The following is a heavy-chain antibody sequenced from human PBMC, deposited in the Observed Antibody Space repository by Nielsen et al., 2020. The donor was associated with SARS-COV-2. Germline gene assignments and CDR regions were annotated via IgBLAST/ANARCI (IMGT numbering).Heavy chain of an antibody. CDR2: IWYDGSNK. CDR3: ARDLRHIVVVTASSYYYYGMDV. J-gene: IGHJ6*02. V-gene: IGHV3-33*01. D-gene: IGHD2-21*02. Sequence: GGSLRLSCAASGFTFSSYGMHWVRQAPGKGLEWVAVIWYDGSNKYYADSVKGRFTISRDNSKNTLYLQMNSLRAEDTAVYYCARDLRHIVVVTASSYYYYGMDVWGQGTTVTVSS. CDR1: GFTFSSYG.